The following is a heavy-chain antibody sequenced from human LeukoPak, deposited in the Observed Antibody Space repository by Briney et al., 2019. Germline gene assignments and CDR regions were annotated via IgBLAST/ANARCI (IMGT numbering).Heavy chain of an antibody. V-gene: IGHV1-46*01. J-gene: IGHJ6*04. Sequence: ASMKVSCKASGYTFTNYYMHWVRQAPGQGLEWMGVIDPSAGSTTYAQKFQARVTMTRDTATSTVYMELSSLRSEDTAVYYCARAHYASSNIKVPFDVWGKGTTVTVSS. CDR1: GYTFTNYY. CDR2: IDPSAGST. CDR3: ARAHYASSNIKVPFDV. D-gene: IGHD3-22*01.